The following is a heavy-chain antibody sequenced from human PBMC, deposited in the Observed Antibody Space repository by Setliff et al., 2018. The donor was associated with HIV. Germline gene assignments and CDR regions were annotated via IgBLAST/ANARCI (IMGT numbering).Heavy chain of an antibody. V-gene: IGHV3-66*01. CDR1: GITVSSDY. Sequence: GGSLRLSCAASGITVSSDYMSWVRQAPGKGLEWVSVIHSSGTTVYADSVKGRFTISRDNSKNTLYLQMNSLRADDTAVYYCAREQQMLTYYMDVWGKGTTVTVSS. D-gene: IGHD3-16*01. CDR2: IHSSGTT. CDR3: AREQQMLTYYMDV. J-gene: IGHJ6*03.